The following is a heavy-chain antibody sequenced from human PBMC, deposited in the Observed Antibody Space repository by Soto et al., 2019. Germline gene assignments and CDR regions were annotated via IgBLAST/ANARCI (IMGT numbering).Heavy chain of an antibody. J-gene: IGHJ4*02. V-gene: IGHV4-31*03. Sequence: LSLTCSVSGGSISTVGHYWTWIRQPPGKGLEWIGSIYHTGSTYYSKSLRSRLTMSVDTSKSQFSLRLSSVTAADTAVYYCARDRITIFGVVIPGYWGQGTLVTVSS. CDR3: ARDRITIFGVVIPGY. D-gene: IGHD3-3*01. CDR2: IYHTGST. CDR1: GGSISTVGHY.